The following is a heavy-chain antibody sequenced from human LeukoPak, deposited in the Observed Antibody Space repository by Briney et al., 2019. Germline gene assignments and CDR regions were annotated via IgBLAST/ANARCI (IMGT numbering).Heavy chain of an antibody. CDR3: ARGVGDFYYYYMDV. V-gene: IGHV4-39*01. CDR1: GGSISSYY. CDR2: IYYSGST. J-gene: IGHJ6*03. D-gene: IGHD3-16*01. Sequence: PSETLSLTCTVSGGSISSYYWSWIRQPPGKGLEWIGSIYYSGSTYYNPSLKSRVTISVDTSKNQFSLKLSSVTAADTAVYYCARGVGDFYYYYMDVWGKGTTVTISS.